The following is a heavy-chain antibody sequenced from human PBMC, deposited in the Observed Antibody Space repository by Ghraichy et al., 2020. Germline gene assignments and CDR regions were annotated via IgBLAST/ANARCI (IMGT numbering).Heavy chain of an antibody. CDR3: VRWTSSGSALRADY. V-gene: IGHV3-64D*06. Sequence: GESLNISCSASGFTFSSYFMHWVRQAPGKGLEFVSGITNNGGTTYSADSVKGRFTVSRDNSRNTLFLQMSSLRPEDTAMYYCVRWTSSGSALRADYWGQGTLVTVSS. CDR1: GFTFSSYF. D-gene: IGHD3-22*01. CDR2: ITNNGGTT. J-gene: IGHJ4*02.